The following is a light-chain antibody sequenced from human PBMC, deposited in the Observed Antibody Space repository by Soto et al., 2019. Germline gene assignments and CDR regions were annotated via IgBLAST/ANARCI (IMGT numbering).Light chain of an antibody. CDR1: QSVSSD. J-gene: IGKJ5*01. V-gene: IGKV3-15*01. CDR2: GAS. Sequence: EIVMTHSPATLSVSPGERATLSCRASQSVSSDLAWYHQKPGQAPRLLIYGASTRATGIPARFSGSGSGTEFTLTINSLQSEDFATYYCQHLNSYPITFGQGTRLEIK. CDR3: QHLNSYPIT.